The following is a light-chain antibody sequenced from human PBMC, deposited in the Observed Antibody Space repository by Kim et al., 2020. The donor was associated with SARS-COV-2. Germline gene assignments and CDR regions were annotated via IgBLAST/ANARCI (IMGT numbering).Light chain of an antibody. V-gene: IGKV3-20*01. Sequence: PGERATLSCRASQSVSSSYLAWYQQKPGQAPRLLIYGASSRATGIPDRFSGSGSGTDFTLTISRLEPEDFAVYYCQQYGSSPRLTFGGGTKVEIK. J-gene: IGKJ4*01. CDR2: GAS. CDR3: QQYGSSPRLT. CDR1: QSVSSSY.